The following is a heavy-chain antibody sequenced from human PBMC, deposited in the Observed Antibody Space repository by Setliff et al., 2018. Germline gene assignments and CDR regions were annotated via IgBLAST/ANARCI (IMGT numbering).Heavy chain of an antibody. D-gene: IGHD3-22*01. CDR3: ARDSALHSYHYDSSGYLDY. J-gene: IGHJ4*02. V-gene: IGHV4-59*01. CDR1: GVSISTYY. Sequence: PSETLSLTCTVSGVSISTYYWSWIRQTPVKGLAWIGYVYYSGTTNYNPLFKSRVTISVDRPKNQFSLKLSSVTAADTGVYYCARDSALHSYHYDSSGYLDYWGQGALVTVSS. CDR2: VYYSGTT.